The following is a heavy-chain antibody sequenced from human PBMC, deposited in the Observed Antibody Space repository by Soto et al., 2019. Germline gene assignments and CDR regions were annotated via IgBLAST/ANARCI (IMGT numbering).Heavy chain of an antibody. CDR1: GFTVSSNY. V-gene: IGHV3-53*01. J-gene: IGHJ3*02. D-gene: IGHD6-13*01. CDR3: ARAYSSSWYDAFDI. Sequence: GGSLRLSCAASGFTVSSNYMSWVRQAPGKGLEWVSVIYSGGSTYYADSVKGRFTISRDNSKNTLYLQMNSLRAEDTAVYYCARAYSSSWYDAFDIWGQGTMVTVSS. CDR2: IYSGGST.